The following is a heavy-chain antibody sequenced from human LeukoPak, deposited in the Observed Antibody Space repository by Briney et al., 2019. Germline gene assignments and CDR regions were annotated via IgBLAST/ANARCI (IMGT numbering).Heavy chain of an antibody. J-gene: IGHJ4*02. CDR3: ARVYGGVH. V-gene: IGHV3-7*04. CDR2: IKQDGSDK. Sequence: GGSLRLSCAASGFTFSSYDMSWVRQAPGKGLEWVANIKQDGSDKYYVDSVKGRFIISRDNANNSLYLQMNSLRAEDTAVYYCARVYGGVHWGQGALVTVSS. CDR1: GFTFSSYD. D-gene: IGHD4-23*01.